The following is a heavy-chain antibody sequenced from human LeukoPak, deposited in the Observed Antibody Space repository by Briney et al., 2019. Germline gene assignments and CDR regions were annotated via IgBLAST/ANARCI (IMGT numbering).Heavy chain of an antibody. CDR3: AKVLSVYSNLDAFDI. D-gene: IGHD4-11*01. J-gene: IGHJ3*02. CDR1: GFTFSSYG. Sequence: GGSLRLSCAASGFTFSSYGMHWVRQAPGKGLEWVVFIRYDGSNKYYADSVKGRFTISRDNSKNTLYLQMNSLRAEDTAVYYCAKVLSVYSNLDAFDIWGQGTMVTVSS. V-gene: IGHV3-30*02. CDR2: IRYDGSNK.